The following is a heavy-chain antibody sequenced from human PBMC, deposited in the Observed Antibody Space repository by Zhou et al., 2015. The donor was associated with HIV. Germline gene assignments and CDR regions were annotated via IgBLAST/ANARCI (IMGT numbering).Heavy chain of an antibody. D-gene: IGHD3-3*02. CDR1: GGSINTYA. V-gene: IGHV1-69*06. Sequence: QVQLVQSGAEVKKLGSSVKVSCRAFGGSINTYAISWVRQAPGQGLEWLGGIIPMSGTTNYARNFQGRVTITADRSTNTAYMELRSLTFEDTALYYCARRSDISDYFDYWGQGTLVTVSS. CDR2: IIPMSGTT. CDR3: ARRSDISDYFDY. J-gene: IGHJ4*02.